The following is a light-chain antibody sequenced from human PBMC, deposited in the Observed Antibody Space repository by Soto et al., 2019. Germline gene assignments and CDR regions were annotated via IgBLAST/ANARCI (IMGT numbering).Light chain of an antibody. V-gene: IGKV3-15*01. Sequence: EVVMTQSPATLSVSPGERATLSCRASQSVRNNLAWYQQKPGQAPRLLIHGATTRATGIPARFSGSGSGTEFTLTISSLQSEDFAVYYCQQYNNWPPSITFGPGTRLEIK. CDR3: QQYNNWPPSIT. J-gene: IGKJ5*01. CDR1: QSVRNN. CDR2: GAT.